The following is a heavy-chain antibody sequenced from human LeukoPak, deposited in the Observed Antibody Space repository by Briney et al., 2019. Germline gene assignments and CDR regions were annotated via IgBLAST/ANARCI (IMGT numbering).Heavy chain of an antibody. V-gene: IGHV1-69*04. CDR3: ARTMVRGVQSH. J-gene: IGHJ4*02. Sequence: SVKVSCKASGGTFNSYAISWVRQAPGQGLEWMGRIIPILGIANYAQKFQGRVTITADKSTSTAYMELSSLRSEDTAVYYCARTMVRGVQSHWGQGTLVTVSS. CDR2: IIPILGIA. D-gene: IGHD3-10*01. CDR1: GGTFNSYA.